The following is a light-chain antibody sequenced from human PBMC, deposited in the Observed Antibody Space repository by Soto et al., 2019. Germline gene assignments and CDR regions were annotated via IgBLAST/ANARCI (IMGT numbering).Light chain of an antibody. CDR1: QSLVGSDGVTY. J-gene: IGKJ2*01. V-gene: IGKV2-24*01. CDR2: RNS. Sequence: IVMTQTPLSSRVILGQPASISCRSSQSLVGSDGVTYLTWLQQRPVQPPRLLIYRNSARFLGAPDRFRGSGAGTDFTLEISRVETEDVGNYYCMQAKDLPHSFGQGTKLEIE. CDR3: MQAKDLPHS.